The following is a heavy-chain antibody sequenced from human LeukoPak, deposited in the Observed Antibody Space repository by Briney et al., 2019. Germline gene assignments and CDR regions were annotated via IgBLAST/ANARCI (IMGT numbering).Heavy chain of an antibody. CDR2: MNPNSGNT. CDR1: GYTFTSYD. V-gene: IGHV1-8*01. CDR3: ARGGAAAGATYYYYYYYMDV. J-gene: IGHJ6*03. Sequence: ASVKVSCKASGYTFTSYDINWVRQAPGQGLEWMGWMNPNSGNTGYAQKLQGRVTMTTDTSTGTAYMELRSLRSDDTAVYYCARGGAAAGATYYYYYYYMDVWGKGTTVTVSS. D-gene: IGHD6-13*01.